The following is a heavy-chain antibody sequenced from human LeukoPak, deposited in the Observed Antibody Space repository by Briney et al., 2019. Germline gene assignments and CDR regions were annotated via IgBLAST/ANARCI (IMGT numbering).Heavy chain of an antibody. D-gene: IGHD2-21*02. J-gene: IGHJ3*02. V-gene: IGHV3-23*01. CDR2: ISVSAGST. CDR3: AKGLIPGAFDI. CDR1: GFTFSSYA. Sequence: PGGSLRLSCAASGFTFSSYAMNWVRQAPGKGLGWVSSISVSAGSTYYADSVKGRFSISRDNSKNTLSLQMNGLRAEDTAVYYCAKGLIPGAFDIWGHGTLVTVSS.